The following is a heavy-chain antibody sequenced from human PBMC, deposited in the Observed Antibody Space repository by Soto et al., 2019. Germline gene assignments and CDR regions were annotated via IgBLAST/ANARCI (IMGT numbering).Heavy chain of an antibody. Sequence: ASVKGSCKASGYTFTGYYMHWVRQAPGQGLEWMGWINPNSGGPNYAQQFHGWVTMTRDTYISIAYMELSRLRSDDTAVYYCARNVWFGELYPWGQGTLVTVSS. CDR3: ARNVWFGELYP. J-gene: IGHJ5*02. D-gene: IGHD3-10*01. CDR2: INPNSGGP. V-gene: IGHV1-2*04. CDR1: GYTFTGYY.